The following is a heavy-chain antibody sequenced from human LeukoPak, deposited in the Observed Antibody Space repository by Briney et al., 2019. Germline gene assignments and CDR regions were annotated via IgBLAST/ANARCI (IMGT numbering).Heavy chain of an antibody. Sequence: SETLSLTCTVSGGSISSYYWSWIRQPAGKGLEWIGRIYTIGSTNYNPSLKSRVTMSVDTSKNQFSLKLSSVTAADTAVYYCARTPIFGVVIDYYYYMDVWGKGTTVTVSS. V-gene: IGHV4-4*07. J-gene: IGHJ6*03. D-gene: IGHD3-3*01. CDR2: IYTIGST. CDR1: GGSISSYY. CDR3: ARTPIFGVVIDYYYYMDV.